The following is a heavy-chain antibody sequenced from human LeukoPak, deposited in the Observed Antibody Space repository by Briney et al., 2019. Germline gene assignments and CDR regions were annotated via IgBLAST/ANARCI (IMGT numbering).Heavy chain of an antibody. Sequence: GGSLRLSCAASGFTFSNYGMHWVRQVPGKGLEWVAFIPYDGSNKYYADSVKGRFTISRDNSKNTLYLQMNSLRAEDTAVYYCAKDHSSSCDFDYWGQGTLVTVSS. D-gene: IGHD6-6*01. CDR2: IPYDGSNK. CDR3: AKDHSSSCDFDY. V-gene: IGHV3-30*02. J-gene: IGHJ4*02. CDR1: GFTFSNYG.